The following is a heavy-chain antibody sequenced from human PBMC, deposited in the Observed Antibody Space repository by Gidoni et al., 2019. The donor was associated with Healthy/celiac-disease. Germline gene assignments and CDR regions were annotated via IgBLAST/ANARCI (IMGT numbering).Heavy chain of an antibody. J-gene: IGHJ5*02. CDR1: GFTFSSYW. Sequence: EVHLVESGGGLVQPGGSLRLSCAASGFTFSSYWMSWVRQAPGKGLEWVANIKQDGSEKYYVDSVKGRFTISRDNAKNSLYLQMNSLRAEDTAVYYCARDVRFLEWLPYNWFDPWGQGTLVTVSS. CDR2: IKQDGSEK. V-gene: IGHV3-7*01. D-gene: IGHD3-3*01. CDR3: ARDVRFLEWLPYNWFDP.